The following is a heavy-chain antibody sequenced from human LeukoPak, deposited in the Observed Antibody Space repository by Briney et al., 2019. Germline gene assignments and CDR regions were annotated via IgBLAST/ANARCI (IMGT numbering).Heavy chain of an antibody. CDR2: IYYSGST. V-gene: IGHV4-59*01. Sequence: PSETLSLTCTVSGGSISSYYWSWIRQPPGKGLEWIGYIYYSGSTNYNPSLKSRVTISVDTSKNQFSLKLSSVTAADTAVYYCARPDQWLPRGFDYWGQGTLVTVSS. D-gene: IGHD6-19*01. J-gene: IGHJ4*02. CDR1: GGSISSYY. CDR3: ARPDQWLPRGFDY.